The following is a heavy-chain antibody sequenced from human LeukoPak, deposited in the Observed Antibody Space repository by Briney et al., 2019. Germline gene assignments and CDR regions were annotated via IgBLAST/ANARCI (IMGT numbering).Heavy chain of an antibody. CDR3: ARDRWLQSQRYFDY. D-gene: IGHD5-24*01. V-gene: IGHV3-21*01. Sequence: GGSLRLSCAASGFTFSSYSMKWVRQAPGKGLEWVSSISTSSSYIYYADSVKGRFTISRDNAKNSLYLQMDSLRAEDTAVYYCARDRWLQSQRYFDYWGQGILVTVSS. J-gene: IGHJ4*02. CDR2: ISTSSSYI. CDR1: GFTFSSYS.